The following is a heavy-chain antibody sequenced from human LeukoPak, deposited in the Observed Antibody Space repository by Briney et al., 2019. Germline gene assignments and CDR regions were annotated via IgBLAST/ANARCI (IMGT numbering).Heavy chain of an antibody. J-gene: IGHJ2*01. V-gene: IGHV4-39*02. CDR1: GYSISTSDYY. CDR2: IYDSGTT. Sequence: SETLSLTCTVSGYSISTSDYYWGCIRQPPGKGLEWIGSIYDSGTTYYNPSLKSRVAISVDTSKNQFSLKLSSVTAADTAVYYCAREPLSPIWGFHWYFDLWGRGTLVTVSS. D-gene: IGHD3-16*01. CDR3: AREPLSPIWGFHWYFDL.